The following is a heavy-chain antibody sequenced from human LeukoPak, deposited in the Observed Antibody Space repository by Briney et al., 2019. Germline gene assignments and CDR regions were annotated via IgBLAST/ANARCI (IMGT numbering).Heavy chain of an antibody. CDR2: ISGGGGNT. CDR1: GFTFSSSA. CDR3: AKTYYYDSSNYPPMDY. Sequence: AGGSLRLSCAASGFTFSSSAMSWVRQAPGEGLEWVSAISGGGGNTYYADSVKGRFTISRDNSKNTLYLQMNCLRAEDTAVYYCAKTYYYDSSNYPPMDYWGQGTLVTVSS. J-gene: IGHJ4*02. D-gene: IGHD3-22*01. V-gene: IGHV3-23*01.